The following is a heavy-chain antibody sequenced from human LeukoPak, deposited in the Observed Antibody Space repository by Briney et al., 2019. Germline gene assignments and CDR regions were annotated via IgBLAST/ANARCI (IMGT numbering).Heavy chain of an antibody. Sequence: GRSLRFSCAASGFTFSSYAMSWVRQAPGKGLEWVSAISGSGGSTYYADSVKGRFTISRDNSKNTLYLQMNSLRAEDTAVYYCAKDLYSSGSPLYYWGQGTLVTVSS. J-gene: IGHJ4*02. CDR3: AKDLYSSGSPLYY. CDR1: GFTFSSYA. CDR2: ISGSGGST. D-gene: IGHD6-19*01. V-gene: IGHV3-23*01.